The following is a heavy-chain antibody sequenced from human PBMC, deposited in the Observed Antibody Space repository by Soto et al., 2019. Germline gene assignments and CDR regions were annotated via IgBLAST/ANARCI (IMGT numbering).Heavy chain of an antibody. CDR2: ISGSGATT. Sequence: GGSLRLSCATSGFSFGGYAMSWVRQAPGKGLDWVSSISGSGATTYYTNSVKGRFTISRDNSKNTLYLQMNSLRAEDTAVYYCAKEYSSGWHGIAIEYWGQGTLVTVSS. J-gene: IGHJ4*02. V-gene: IGHV3-23*01. D-gene: IGHD6-19*01. CDR1: GFSFGGYA. CDR3: AKEYSSGWHGIAIEY.